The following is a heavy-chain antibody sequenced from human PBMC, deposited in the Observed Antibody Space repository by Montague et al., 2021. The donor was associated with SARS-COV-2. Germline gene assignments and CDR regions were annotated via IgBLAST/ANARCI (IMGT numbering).Heavy chain of an antibody. D-gene: IGHD1-26*01. CDR2: INPSGGT. CDR1: GGSFSTYS. J-gene: IGHJ4*02. V-gene: IGHV4-34*01. CDR3: ARGRYGGAAY. Sequence: SETLSLTCAVSGGSFSTYSWSRFRQPPGREPQWMGEINPSGGTNNNTSLESRVTISAVTSKKQFSLKYSSVSVAETAVTYCARGRYGGAAYWGQGTLVTVTS.